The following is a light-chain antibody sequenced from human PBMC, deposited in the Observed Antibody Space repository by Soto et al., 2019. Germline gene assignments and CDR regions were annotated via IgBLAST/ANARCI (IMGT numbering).Light chain of an antibody. J-gene: IGLJ1*01. CDR1: SSDVGGSDF. CDR2: DVN. Sequence: QSALTQPASVSGSPGQSITISCTGTSSDVGGSDFVSWYQQHPGKAPKLMIYDVNNRPSGVSSRFSGSKSGNTASLTISGLQAEDDADYYCSLYTSSSTVFGTGTKLTVL. V-gene: IGLV2-14*03. CDR3: SLYTSSSTV.